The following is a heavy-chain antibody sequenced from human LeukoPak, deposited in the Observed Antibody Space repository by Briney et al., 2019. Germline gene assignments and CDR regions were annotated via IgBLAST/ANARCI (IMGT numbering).Heavy chain of an antibody. D-gene: IGHD6-13*01. CDR1: GFTFSDYY. CDR2: ISSSGSTI. V-gene: IGHV3-11*01. J-gene: IGHJ6*02. CDR3: ARGGYSSSWYQAIRDYYGMDV. Sequence: GGSLRLSCAASGFTFSDYYMSWIRQAPGKGLEWVSYISSSGSTIYYADSVKGRFTISRDNAKNSLYLQMNSLRAEDTAVYYCARGGYSSSWYQAIRDYYGMDVWGQGTTVTVSS.